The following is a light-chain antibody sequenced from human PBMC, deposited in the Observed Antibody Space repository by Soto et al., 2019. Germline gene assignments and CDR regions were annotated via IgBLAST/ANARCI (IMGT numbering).Light chain of an antibody. Sequence: LTQFASVSGSPGQSITISCTGTSSDVGSYRFVSWYQQHPGKAPNLMIYEVSKRPSGASSRFSGSKSGNTASLTISGLQAEDEADYYCCSYAGSTSLRVVGTGTKVTV. CDR1: SSDVGSYRF. CDR2: EVS. CDR3: CSYAGSTSLRV. V-gene: IGLV2-23*02. J-gene: IGLJ1*01.